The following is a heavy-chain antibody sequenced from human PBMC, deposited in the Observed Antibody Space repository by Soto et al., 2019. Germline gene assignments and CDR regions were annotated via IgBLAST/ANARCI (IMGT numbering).Heavy chain of an antibody. CDR2: IYYSGST. V-gene: IGHV4-59*08. Sequence: SETLSLTCTVSGGSFSPHYWSWIRQPPGKGLEWIGYIYYSGSTYLSPSLKSRVTMSVDTSKNQFSLKLRSVTAADTAVYYCARTPIGYCSGGTCSNWFDPWGQGTLVTVSS. CDR1: GGSFSPHY. CDR3: ARTPIGYCSGGTCSNWFDP. D-gene: IGHD2-15*01. J-gene: IGHJ5*02.